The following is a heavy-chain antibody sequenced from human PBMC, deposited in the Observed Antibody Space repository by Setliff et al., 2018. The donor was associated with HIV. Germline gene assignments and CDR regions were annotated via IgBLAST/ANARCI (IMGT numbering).Heavy chain of an antibody. D-gene: IGHD5-12*01. CDR2: INPNSAGT. CDR1: GYTFTGHY. J-gene: IGHJ6*03. Sequence: ASVKVSCKASGYTFTGHYIHWVRQAPGQGLEWMGRINPNSAGTNCAQKFKGRVTMTRDTSISTAYMDLSRLRSDDTAGYYCAREFGAGIRQIVAGEFYYMDVWGKGTTVTVSS. CDR3: AREFGAGIRQIVAGEFYYMDV. V-gene: IGHV1-2*06.